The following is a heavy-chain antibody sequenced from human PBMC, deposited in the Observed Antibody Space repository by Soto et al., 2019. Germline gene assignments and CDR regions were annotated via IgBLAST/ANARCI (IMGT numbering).Heavy chain of an antibody. CDR2: IYYNGDT. D-gene: IGHD2-15*01. J-gene: IGHJ3*02. V-gene: IGHV4-39*01. CDR3: ARHQSIVVVTAARAFDI. CDR1: GGSISSGGYS. Sequence: PSETLSLTCAVSGGSISSGGYSWSWIRQPPGKGLEWIGSIYYNGDTYYNPSLKSRVTISVDTSKNQFSVKLNSVTAADTAVYYCARHQSIVVVTAARAFDIWGQGTMVTVSS.